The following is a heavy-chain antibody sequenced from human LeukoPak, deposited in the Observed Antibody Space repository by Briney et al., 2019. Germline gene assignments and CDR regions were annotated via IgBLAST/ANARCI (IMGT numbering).Heavy chain of an antibody. D-gene: IGHD6-19*01. CDR2: ISYDGSNK. V-gene: IGHV3-30*18. Sequence: GGSLRLSCAASGFTFSSYGMLWVRQAPGKGLEWVAVISYDGSNKYYADSVKGRFTISRDNSKNTLYLQMNSLRAEDTAVYYCAKDGSGWYFDYWGQGTLVTVSS. CDR1: GFTFSSYG. J-gene: IGHJ4*02. CDR3: AKDGSGWYFDY.